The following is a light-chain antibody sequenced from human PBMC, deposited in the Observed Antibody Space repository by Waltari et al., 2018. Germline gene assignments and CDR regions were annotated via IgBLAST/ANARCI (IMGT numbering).Light chain of an antibody. V-gene: IGKV3-15*01. CDR2: GAS. Sequence: EIVMTHSPATLSVSPGERATLSCRASQSVSSNLAWYQQKPAQAPRLLIYGASTRATRIPARFSGSGSGTEVNLTISSLQSEDFAVYYCQQYNNWPPGLTFGGGTKVEIK. J-gene: IGKJ4*01. CDR1: QSVSSN. CDR3: QQYNNWPPGLT.